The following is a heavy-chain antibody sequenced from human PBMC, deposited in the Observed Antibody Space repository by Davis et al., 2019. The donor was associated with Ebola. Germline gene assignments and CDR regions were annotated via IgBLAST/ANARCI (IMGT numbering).Heavy chain of an antibody. V-gene: IGHV4-34*01. CDR1: GGSFSTYY. CDR3: AGSPRLHTIAARPGWFDP. CDR2: INHSGRT. D-gene: IGHD6-6*01. Sequence: MPSETLSLTCAVYGGSFSTYYWSWIRQPPGKGLEWIGEINHSGRTNYNPSLKSRVTISVDTSKNQFSLKLSSVTAADTAVYYCAGSPRLHTIAARPGWFDPWGQGTLVTVSS. J-gene: IGHJ5*02.